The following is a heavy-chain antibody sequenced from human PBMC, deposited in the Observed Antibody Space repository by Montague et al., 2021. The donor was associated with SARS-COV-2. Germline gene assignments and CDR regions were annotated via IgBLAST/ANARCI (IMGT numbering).Heavy chain of an antibody. CDR1: RLPFNGYA. Sequence: SLRLSCAASRLPFNGYAMHWVRQAPGKGLEWLTFISHDESNHKYADSVKGRFTISRDNSKNTLYLQTDSLRPEDTAVYYCAREGYRCGSSYYDYWGQGTLVTVSS. CDR3: AREGYRCGSSYYDY. J-gene: IGHJ4*01. V-gene: IGHV3-30*04. D-gene: IGHD1-26*01. CDR2: ISHDESNH.